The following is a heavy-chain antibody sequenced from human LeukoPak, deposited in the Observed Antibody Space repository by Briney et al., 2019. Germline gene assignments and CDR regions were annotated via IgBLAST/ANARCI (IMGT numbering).Heavy chain of an antibody. CDR2: IYYSGST. CDR3: ARHLGSSWYFAFDI. CDR1: GGSIRSHH. J-gene: IGHJ3*02. Sequence: SETLSLTCTASGGSIRSHHWSWIRQPPGKGLEWIGYIYYSGSTHYNPSLKSRLTISVDTSKNDFSLNLSSVTAADTAVYYCARHLGSSWYFAFDIWGHGTVVTVSS. V-gene: IGHV4-59*08. D-gene: IGHD6-13*01.